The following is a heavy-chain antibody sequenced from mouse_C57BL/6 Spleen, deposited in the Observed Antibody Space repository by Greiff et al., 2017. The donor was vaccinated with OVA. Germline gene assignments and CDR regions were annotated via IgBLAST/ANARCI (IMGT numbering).Heavy chain of an antibody. CDR1: GFTFSSYA. CDR2: ISDGGSYT. D-gene: IGHD1-1*01. J-gene: IGHJ3*01. Sequence: EVQRVESGGGLVKPGGSLKLSCAASGFTFSSYAMSWVRQTPEKRLEWVATISDGGSYTYYPDNVKGRFTISRDNAKNNLYLQMSHLKSEDTAMYYCARGGYGSSYGFAYWGQGTLVTVS. CDR3: ARGGYGSSYGFAY. V-gene: IGHV5-4*01.